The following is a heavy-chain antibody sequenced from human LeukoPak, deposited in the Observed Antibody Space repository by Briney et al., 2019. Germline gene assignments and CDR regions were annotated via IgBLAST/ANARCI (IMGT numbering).Heavy chain of an antibody. D-gene: IGHD6-13*01. Sequence: ASVKVSCKASGYTFTGYYMHWVRQAPGQGLEWMGWINPNSGGTNYAQKFQGRVTMTRDTSISTAYMELSRLRSDDTAVYYCARDRPAGNTGHSHDSWGQGTLVTVSS. CDR2: INPNSGGT. CDR3: ARDRPAGNTGHSHDS. V-gene: IGHV1-2*02. J-gene: IGHJ4*02. CDR1: GYTFTGYY.